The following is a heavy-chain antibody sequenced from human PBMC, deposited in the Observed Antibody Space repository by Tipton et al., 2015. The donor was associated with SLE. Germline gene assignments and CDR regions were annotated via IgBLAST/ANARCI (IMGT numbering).Heavy chain of an antibody. J-gene: IGHJ4*02. CDR1: GGSISRYY. Sequence: TLSLTCTVSGGSISRYYWSWIRQPPGKGLEWIGYIYYSGSTNYNPSLKSRVTISVDTSKNQFSLKLTSVTAADTAVYYCARGELYSGASLYYFEYWGQGTLVTVSS. V-gene: IGHV4-59*01. CDR3: ARGELYSGASLYYFEY. D-gene: IGHD1-7*01. CDR2: IYYSGST.